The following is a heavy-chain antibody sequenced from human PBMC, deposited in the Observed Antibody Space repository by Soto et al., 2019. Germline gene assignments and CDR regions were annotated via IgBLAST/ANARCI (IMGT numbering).Heavy chain of an antibody. CDR2: INSSKRNI. CDR3: ARDRGVLLSAGTWYGFDP. Sequence: GSLRLSCAASGFTFSSYSMNWVRQAPGKGLEWVSSINSSKRNIYYADSVKGRFTISRDNAKNSMYLQMNSLRAEDTAVYYCARDRGVLLSAGTWYGFDPWGQGTLVTVSS. J-gene: IGHJ5*02. D-gene: IGHD6-13*01. CDR1: GFTFSSYS. V-gene: IGHV3-21*01.